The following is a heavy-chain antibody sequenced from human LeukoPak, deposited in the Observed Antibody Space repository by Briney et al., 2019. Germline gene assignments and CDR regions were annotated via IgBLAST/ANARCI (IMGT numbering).Heavy chain of an antibody. D-gene: IGHD4-17*01. V-gene: IGHV3-21*01. CDR1: TFTFSSYP. Sequence: PGGSLRLSCAASTFTFSSYPMSWVRQAPGKGLEWVSCISDRSNYIYYADSVKGRFTISRDNAKNSLYLELNSLRAEDTAVYHCVRDSDTYGDHTTRRFDYWGQGTLVTVSS. CDR3: VRDSDTYGDHTTRRFDY. CDR2: ISDRSNYI. J-gene: IGHJ4*02.